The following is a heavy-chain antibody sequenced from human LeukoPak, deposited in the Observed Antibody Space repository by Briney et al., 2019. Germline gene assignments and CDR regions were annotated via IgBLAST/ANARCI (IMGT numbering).Heavy chain of an antibody. CDR3: AKGGQQLAKNDY. D-gene: IGHD6-13*01. Sequence: GGSLRLSCAASGFTFRIYAVSRVRQAPGKGLEWVSSISAGGGDTYYADSVKGRFTISRDNSKNTLYLQMSSLSAEDTAVYYCAKGGQQLAKNDYWGQGTLVTVSS. J-gene: IGHJ4*02. V-gene: IGHV3-23*01. CDR2: ISAGGGDT. CDR1: GFTFRIYA.